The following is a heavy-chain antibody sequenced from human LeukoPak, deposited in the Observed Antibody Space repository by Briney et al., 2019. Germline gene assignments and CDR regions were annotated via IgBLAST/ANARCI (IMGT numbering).Heavy chain of an antibody. J-gene: IGHJ4*02. Sequence: PGRSLRLSCAASGFTFSTYAMHWVRQAPGEGLGWVAVIWHDGSNKYYADSVKGRFTISRDNSKNTLYLQMDSLRAEDTAVYYCARSQYCSGGSCYRLGDYWGQGTLVTVSS. CDR1: GFTFSTYA. CDR3: ARSQYCSGGSCYRLGDY. D-gene: IGHD2-15*01. CDR2: IWHDGSNK. V-gene: IGHV3-33*01.